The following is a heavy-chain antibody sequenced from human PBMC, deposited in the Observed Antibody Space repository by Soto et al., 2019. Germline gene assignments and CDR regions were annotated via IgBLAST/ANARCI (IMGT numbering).Heavy chain of an antibody. J-gene: IGHJ4*02. CDR1: GGSFANYY. CDR3: ASRNYYGSGSYHYYFDY. CDR2: IYNTGST. Sequence: SETLSLTCTVSGGSFANYYWSWIRQPPGRGLEWIGYIYNTGSTNYNPSLKSRVTISVDTSKNQFSLKLSSVTAADTAVYYCASRNYYGSGSYHYYFDYWGQGTLVTVSS. D-gene: IGHD3-10*01. V-gene: IGHV4-59*08.